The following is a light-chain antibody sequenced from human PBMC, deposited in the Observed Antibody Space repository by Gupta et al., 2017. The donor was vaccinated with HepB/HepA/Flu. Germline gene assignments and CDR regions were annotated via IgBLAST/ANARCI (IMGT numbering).Light chain of an antibody. CDR3: ADWGTSLNVVV. V-gene: IGLV1-44*01. CDR1: SANVDRKN. Sequence: HSVLTQSTSVSGPPAQRVTISCTGSSANVDRKNVNWYQQLPGTDPKLLSDGNEERPAGVPDRISGSESGTSASLAISEVQSEDEADYYCADWGTSLNVVVFGGGTKLTVL. CDR2: GNE. J-gene: IGLJ2*01.